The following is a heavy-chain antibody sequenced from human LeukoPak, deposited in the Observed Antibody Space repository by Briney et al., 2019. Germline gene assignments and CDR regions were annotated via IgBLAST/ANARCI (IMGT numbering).Heavy chain of an antibody. D-gene: IGHD3-22*01. CDR2: INPNSGGT. Sequence: GASVKVSCKASGYTFTGYYMHWVRQAPGQGLEWMGWINPNSGGTNYAQKFQGRVTMTRDTSISTAYMELSRLRSDDTAVYYCARGGGLYYYDSSGIDYWGQGTLVTVSS. J-gene: IGHJ4*02. CDR3: ARGGGLYYYDSSGIDY. V-gene: IGHV1-2*02. CDR1: GYTFTGYY.